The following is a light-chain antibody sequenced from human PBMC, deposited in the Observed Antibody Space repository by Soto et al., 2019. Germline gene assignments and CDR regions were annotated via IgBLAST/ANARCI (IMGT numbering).Light chain of an antibody. CDR1: QRLRSN. J-gene: IGKJ1*01. V-gene: IGKV3-15*01. CDR3: QQYNNWPRT. Sequence: EVVMTQSPATLSVSPGERATISCRTSQRLRSNVAWYQQKPGQAPRLLIFVASTRATDIPARFIGSGSGTDFTLTISSLQFEDFAVYYCQQYNNWPRTFGQGTKVDIK. CDR2: VAS.